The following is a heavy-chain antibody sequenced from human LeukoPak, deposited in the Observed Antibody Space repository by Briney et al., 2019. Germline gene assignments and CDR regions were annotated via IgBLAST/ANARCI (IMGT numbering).Heavy chain of an antibody. D-gene: IGHD3-22*01. V-gene: IGHV4-59*11. J-gene: IGHJ4*02. CDR1: GGSISSHY. CDR3: ARQYDSSGYYHSYYFDY. Sequence: PSETLSLTCTVSGGSISSHYWSWIRQPPGKGLEWIGCIYYSGSTNYNPPLKSRVTISVDTSKTQFFLKLSSVTAADTAVYYCARQYDSSGYYHSYYFDYWGQGTLVTVSS. CDR2: IYYSGST.